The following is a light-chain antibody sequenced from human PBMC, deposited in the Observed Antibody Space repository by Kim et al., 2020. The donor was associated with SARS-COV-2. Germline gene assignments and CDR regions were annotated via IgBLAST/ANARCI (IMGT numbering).Light chain of an antibody. CDR3: GTWDSSMSAL. Sequence: PGQNVTISCSGTNSNIGNNYVSWFQQLPGTAPKLLVYDNNKRPSGIPDRFSGSKSGTSATLGITGLQTGDEADYYCGTWDSSMSALFGGGTQLTVL. CDR2: DNN. CDR1: NSNIGNNY. V-gene: IGLV1-51*01. J-gene: IGLJ2*01.